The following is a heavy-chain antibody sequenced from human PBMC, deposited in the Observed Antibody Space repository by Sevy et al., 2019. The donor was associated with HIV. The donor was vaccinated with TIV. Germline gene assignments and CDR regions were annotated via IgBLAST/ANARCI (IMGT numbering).Heavy chain of an antibody. V-gene: IGHV3-21*01. CDR3: AREFAANTY. J-gene: IGHJ4*02. CDR2: ISSSSSYI. Sequence: GGSLRLSCAASGFTFSSYSMNWVRQAPGKGLEWVSSISSSSSYINYADSVKGRFTISRDNAKNSLYLQMNSLRAEDTAVYYCAREFAANTYWGQGTLVTVSS. CDR1: GFTFSSYS. D-gene: IGHD3-16*01.